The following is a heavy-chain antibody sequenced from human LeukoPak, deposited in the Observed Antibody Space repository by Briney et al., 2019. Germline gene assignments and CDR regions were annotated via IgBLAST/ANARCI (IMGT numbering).Heavy chain of an antibody. J-gene: IGHJ6*02. CDR3: ARTVDSQFYYYGMDV. V-gene: IGHV3-23*01. CDR2: GSGPGGST. D-gene: IGHD1-1*01. CDR1: GFTFSSCA. Sequence: GGSLGLSCAASGFTFSSCAMSWVLQAPGKGLDWFSGGSGPGGSTYYVDSVKGRFTISRDSAQNSLYLQMNSLRAEDTAVYYCARTVDSQFYYYGMDVWGQGTTVTVSS.